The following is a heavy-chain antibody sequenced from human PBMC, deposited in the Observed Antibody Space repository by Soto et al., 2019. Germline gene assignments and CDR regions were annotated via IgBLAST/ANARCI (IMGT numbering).Heavy chain of an antibody. V-gene: IGHV1-2*04. CDR2: INHKRGGT. D-gene: IGHD6-13*01. J-gene: IGHJ6*02. CDR3: ARQKQPAHYYYGMDV. Sequence: ASVKVSCKASGYTFTGYYMHWVRQAPGQGLEWMGWINHKRGGTHYAQKFQGWVTMTRDKSISTAYMELSRLRSDDTAGYYWARQKQPAHYYYGMDVWGQGTTVTVSS. CDR1: GYTFTGYY.